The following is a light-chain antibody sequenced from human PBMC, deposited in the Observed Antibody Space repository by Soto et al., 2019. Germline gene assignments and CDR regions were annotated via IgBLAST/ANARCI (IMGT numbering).Light chain of an antibody. V-gene: IGLV2-14*01. CDR2: EVS. CDR3: SSYTTSNTLV. CDR1: SSDVGAYTY. J-gene: IGLJ2*01. Sequence: QSALTQPASVSGSPGQSITISCTGTSSDVGAYTYVSWYQHHPGKAPKLMIFEVSDRPSGVSNRFSGSKSGNTASLTISGLQAEDEADYYCSSYTTSNTLVFGGGTKLTVL.